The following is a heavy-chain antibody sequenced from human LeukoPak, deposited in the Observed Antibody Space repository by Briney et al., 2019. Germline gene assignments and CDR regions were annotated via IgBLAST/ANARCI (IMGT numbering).Heavy chain of an antibody. CDR2: IHAGNGDT. D-gene: IGHD3-3*01. V-gene: IGHV1-3*01. CDR3: ARDLYHDFWSGGI. Sequence: ASVKVSCKASGYTFTSYAFHWVHQAPGQRLEWLGWIHAGNGDTKHSQKFQDRLTITRDTSASTAYMELSSLRSEDTAVYYWARDLYHDFWSGGIWGQGTTVTVSS. CDR1: GYTFTSYA. J-gene: IGHJ6*02.